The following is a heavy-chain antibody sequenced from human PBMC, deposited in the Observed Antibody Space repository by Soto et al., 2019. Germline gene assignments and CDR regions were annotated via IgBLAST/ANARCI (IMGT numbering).Heavy chain of an antibody. CDR1: GGSITSSNW. D-gene: IGHD6-19*01. CDR2: IFHIGST. V-gene: IGHV4-4*02. Sequence: SETLSLTCGVSGGSITSSNWWTWVRQPPGKGLEWIGEIFHIGSTNYNPSLSSRVTISVDKSENQLSLKLTSVTAADTALYYCARVSVTGTYLDYWGQGMLVTVSS. J-gene: IGHJ4*02. CDR3: ARVSVTGTYLDY.